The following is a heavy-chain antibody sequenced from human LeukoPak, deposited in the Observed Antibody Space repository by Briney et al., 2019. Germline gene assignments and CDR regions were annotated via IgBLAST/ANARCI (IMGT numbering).Heavy chain of an antibody. CDR3: ARAGGYCGRISCPYYFDY. D-gene: IGHD2-15*01. J-gene: IGHJ4*02. Sequence: GASVKVSCKASGYTFTSYDINWVRQATGQGLEWMGWMNPNSGNTGYAQKFQGRVTMTRNTSISTAYMELSSLRSEVTAVYYCARAGGYCGRISCPYYFDYWGQGSLVAVSS. CDR2: MNPNSGNT. CDR1: GYTFTSYD. V-gene: IGHV1-8*01.